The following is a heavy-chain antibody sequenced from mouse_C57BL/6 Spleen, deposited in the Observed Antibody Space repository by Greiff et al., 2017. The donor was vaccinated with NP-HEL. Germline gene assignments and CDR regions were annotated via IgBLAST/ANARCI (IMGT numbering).Heavy chain of an antibody. D-gene: IGHD2-3*01. J-gene: IGHJ3*01. Sequence: QVQLQQSGSELRSPGSSVKLSCKDFDSEVFPIAYMSWVRQKPGHGFEWIGGILPSIGRTIYGEKFEDKATLDADTLSNTAYLELNSLTSEDSAIYYCARGYDGYYAWFAYWGQGTLVTVSA. CDR1: DSEVFPIAY. V-gene: IGHV15-2*01. CDR2: ILPSIGRT. CDR3: ARGYDGYYAWFAY.